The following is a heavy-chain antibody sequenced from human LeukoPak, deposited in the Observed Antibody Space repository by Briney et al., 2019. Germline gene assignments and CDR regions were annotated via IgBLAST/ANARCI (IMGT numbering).Heavy chain of an antibody. CDR1: GFTFSDYY. CDR3: AKRRPFSGDDSGSYYPFDY. CDR2: ISGSAGST. J-gene: IGHJ4*02. Sequence: GGSLRLSCAASGFTFSDYYMSWVRQAPGKGLEWVSVISGSAGSTYYADSVKGRFTISRDNSKNTLYLQMNSLRAEDAAVYYCAKRRPFSGDDSGSYYPFDYWGQGTLVTVSS. D-gene: IGHD3-10*01. V-gene: IGHV3-23*01.